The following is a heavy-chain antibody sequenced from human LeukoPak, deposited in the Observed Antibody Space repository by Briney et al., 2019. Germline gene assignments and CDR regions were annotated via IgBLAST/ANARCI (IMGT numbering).Heavy chain of an antibody. CDR1: GGSITTTNW. Sequence: NPSGTLSLTCGVSGGSITTTNWWSWVRPPPGQGLEWIGEISLSGLTNYYPSLKRRVTVSLDKSKNMLFLKMTSVTAADTAVYYCSRENGAFSPFGYWGQGTLVTVSS. CDR2: ISLSGLT. D-gene: IGHD2-8*01. J-gene: IGHJ4*02. CDR3: SRENGAFSPFGY. V-gene: IGHV4-4*02.